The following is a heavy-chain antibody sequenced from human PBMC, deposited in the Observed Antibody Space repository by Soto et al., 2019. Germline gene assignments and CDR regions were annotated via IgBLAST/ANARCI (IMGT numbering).Heavy chain of an antibody. J-gene: IGHJ4*02. CDR1: GFTFSSYA. CDR2: ISGSGGST. D-gene: IGHD3-22*01. CDR3: AKDSSVNYDSSGYSPTPGFDY. V-gene: IGHV3-23*01. Sequence: GVLRLSCAASGFTFSSYAMSGVRQAPGKGLEWVSAISGSGGSTYYADSVKGRFTISRDNSKNTLYLQMNSLRAEDTAVYYCAKDSSVNYDSSGYSPTPGFDYWGQGTLVTVSS.